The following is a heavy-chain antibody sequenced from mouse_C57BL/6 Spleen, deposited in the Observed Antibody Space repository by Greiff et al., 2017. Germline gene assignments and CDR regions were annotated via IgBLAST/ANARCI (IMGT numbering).Heavy chain of an antibody. J-gene: IGHJ3*01. Sequence: VKLVESGAELARPGASVKMSCKASGYTFTSYTMHWVKQRPGQGLEWIGYINPSSGYTKYNQKFKDKATLTADKSSSTAYMQLSSLTSEDSAVYYCARPYGSSPAWFAYWGQGTLVTVSA. CDR2: INPSSGYT. CDR1: GYTFTSYT. CDR3: ARPYGSSPAWFAY. V-gene: IGHV1-4*01. D-gene: IGHD1-1*01.